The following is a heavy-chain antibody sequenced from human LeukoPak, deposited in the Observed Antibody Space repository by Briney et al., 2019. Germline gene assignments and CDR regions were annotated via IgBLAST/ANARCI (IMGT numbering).Heavy chain of an antibody. CDR1: GDSVSSNSAA. CDR2: TYYRSMWYN. V-gene: IGHV6-1*01. D-gene: IGHD4-17*01. Sequence: SQTLSLTCAISGDSVSSNSAAWKWIRQSPSRGIEWLGRTYYRSMWYNDYAVSVKSRITINPATSKNQFSLQLNSVTPEDTAVYYCARDPTVTTDYYFDYWGQGTLVTVSS. CDR3: ARDPTVTTDYYFDY. J-gene: IGHJ4*02.